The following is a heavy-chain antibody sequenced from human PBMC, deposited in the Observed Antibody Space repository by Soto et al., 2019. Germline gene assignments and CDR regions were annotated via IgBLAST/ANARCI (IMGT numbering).Heavy chain of an antibody. V-gene: IGHV1-8*01. CDR1: GYTFSSYH. CDR3: VRSGRRAGIDY. CDR2: VNPNSNET. D-gene: IGHD5-12*01. Sequence: QVQLVQSGAEVKKPGASVKVSCEASGYTFSSYHISWVRQASGQGLEWMGWVNPNSNETDYAQKFQGRVTMTGNTSIGTAYMELSSLRSDDTAVYYCVRSGRRAGIDYWGQGTLVTVSS. J-gene: IGHJ4*02.